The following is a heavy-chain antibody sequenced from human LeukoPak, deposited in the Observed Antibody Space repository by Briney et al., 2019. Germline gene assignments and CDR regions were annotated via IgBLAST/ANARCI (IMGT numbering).Heavy chain of an antibody. CDR1: GFTFSSYA. Sequence: PGGSLRLSCAASGFTFSSYAMSWVRQAPGKGLEWVSAISGSGGSTYYADSVKGRFTISRDNSKNTLYLQMNSLRAEDTAVYYCARLYYYDSSGYYRGNTLYNWFDPWGQGTLVTVSS. J-gene: IGHJ5*02. CDR3: ARLYYYDSSGYYRGNTLYNWFDP. V-gene: IGHV3-23*01. CDR2: ISGSGGST. D-gene: IGHD3-22*01.